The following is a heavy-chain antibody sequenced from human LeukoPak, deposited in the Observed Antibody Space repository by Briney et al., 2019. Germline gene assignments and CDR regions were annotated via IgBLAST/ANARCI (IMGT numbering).Heavy chain of an antibody. CDR3: AKDRYDSSEGWIHY. CDR2: ISYDGSNK. D-gene: IGHD3-22*01. Sequence: GRSLRLSCAASGFTFSSYGMHWVREARGKVLEGVAVISYDGSNKFYGDCVKGRFTISRDNSKNTLYLQMNSLRGEDTAVYYCAKDRYDSSEGWIHYWGQGTLVTVSS. CDR1: GFTFSSYG. J-gene: IGHJ4*02. V-gene: IGHV3-30*18.